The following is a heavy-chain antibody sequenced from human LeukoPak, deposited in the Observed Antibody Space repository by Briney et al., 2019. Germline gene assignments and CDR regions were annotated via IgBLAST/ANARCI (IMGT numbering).Heavy chain of an antibody. CDR1: GGSVSSSSHY. Sequence: SETLSLTCTVSGGSVSSSSHYWNWIRQPPGKGLEWIGSIYYSGSTNYNPSLQSRVTISVDTSKNQFSLGLSSVTAADTAMYYCARRDCSGGSCYFQPWGQGTLVTVSS. D-gene: IGHD2-15*01. J-gene: IGHJ1*01. CDR2: IYYSGST. V-gene: IGHV4-39*01. CDR3: ARRDCSGGSCYFQP.